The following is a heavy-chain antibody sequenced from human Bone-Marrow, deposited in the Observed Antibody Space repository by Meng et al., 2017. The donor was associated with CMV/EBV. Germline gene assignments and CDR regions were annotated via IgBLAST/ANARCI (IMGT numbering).Heavy chain of an antibody. Sequence: GESLKISCAASGFTFSDYYMSWIRQAPGKGLEWVSYISSSGSTIYYADSVKGRFTISRDNAKNSLYLQMNSLRAEDTAVYYCARDVFGDGYLDYWGQGTLVHVAS. CDR1: GFTFSDYY. CDR3: ARDVFGDGYLDY. V-gene: IGHV3-11*04. J-gene: IGHJ4*02. CDR2: ISSSGSTI. D-gene: IGHD3-10*02.